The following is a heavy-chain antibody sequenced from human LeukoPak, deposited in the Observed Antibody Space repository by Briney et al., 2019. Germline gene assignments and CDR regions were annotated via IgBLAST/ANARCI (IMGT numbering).Heavy chain of an antibody. Sequence: PGGSLRLSCAASGFTFSSYWMSWVRQAPGKGLEWVANIKQDGSEKYYVDSVKGRFTISRDNAKNSLYLQMNSLRAEDTAVYYCALHGFFNSYSSGWYRDYYMDVWGKGTTVTVSS. J-gene: IGHJ6*03. D-gene: IGHD6-19*01. CDR1: GFTFSSYW. CDR3: ALHGFFNSYSSGWYRDYYMDV. CDR2: IKQDGSEK. V-gene: IGHV3-7*01.